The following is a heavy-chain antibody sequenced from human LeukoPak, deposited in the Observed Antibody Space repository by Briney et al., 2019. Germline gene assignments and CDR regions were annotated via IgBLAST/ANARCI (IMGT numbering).Heavy chain of an antibody. CDR2: ISVYNGNR. CDR1: GFTFNSYG. V-gene: IGHV1-18*01. Sequence: ASVKVSCKASGFTFNSYGISWVRQAPGQGLEWMGWISVYNGNRRYAQNFEGRVTLTTDRSTSTAYMELRSLRTDDTAMYFCARDGRFEYSYFYHFDYWGQGTRVTVSS. D-gene: IGHD6-6*01. J-gene: IGHJ4*02. CDR3: ARDGRFEYSYFYHFDY.